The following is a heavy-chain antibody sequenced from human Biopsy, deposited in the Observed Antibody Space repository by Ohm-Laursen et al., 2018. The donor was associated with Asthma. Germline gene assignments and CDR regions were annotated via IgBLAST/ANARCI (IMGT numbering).Heavy chain of an antibody. J-gene: IGHJ3*02. V-gene: IGHV3-33*01. Sequence: SLRLSCAASGFTFGSYGLHWVRQAPGKGLEWVADIWFDGSKKHYADSVKGRFTISRDNSKNTLDLQMNSLREEDTAVYYCVRDGTDDAFDIWGQGTVVSVSS. CDR1: GFTFGSYG. D-gene: IGHD1-1*01. CDR3: VRDGTDDAFDI. CDR2: IWFDGSKK.